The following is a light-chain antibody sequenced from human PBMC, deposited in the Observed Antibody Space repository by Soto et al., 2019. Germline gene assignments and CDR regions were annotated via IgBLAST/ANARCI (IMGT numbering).Light chain of an antibody. CDR3: QQYGSSPLT. V-gene: IGKV3-20*01. Sequence: EIVLTQSPGTLSLSPGERATLSCRASQSVRSNYLAWYQQKPGQAPRFLIYDASSRATGTPDRFSGSGSGTGFTLTISRLEPEDFAVYYCQQYGSSPLTFGGGTKVDIK. CDR1: QSVRSNY. J-gene: IGKJ4*01. CDR2: DAS.